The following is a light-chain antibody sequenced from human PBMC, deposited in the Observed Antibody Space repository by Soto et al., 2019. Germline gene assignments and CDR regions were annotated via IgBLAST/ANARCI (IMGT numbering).Light chain of an antibody. V-gene: IGKV1-5*03. J-gene: IGKJ1*01. Sequence: DIHITQSPSILSAPVGDRVTITCRASQSISSWLAWYQQKPGKAPNLLIYKASHLESGVPSRFSGSGSGTEFTLTISSLQPGDFATYYCQHYNTYPWTFGQGTKVDIK. CDR3: QHYNTYPWT. CDR2: KAS. CDR1: QSISSW.